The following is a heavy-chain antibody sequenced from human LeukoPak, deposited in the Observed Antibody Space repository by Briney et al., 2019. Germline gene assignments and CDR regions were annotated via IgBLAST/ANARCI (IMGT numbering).Heavy chain of an antibody. Sequence: GGSLRLSCAASGFTFSSYSMNWVRQAPGKGLEWVSSISSSSSYIYYADSVKGRFTISRDNAKNSLYLQMNSLRAEDTAVYYCAREGGSYTGIAFDIWGQGTMVTVSS. V-gene: IGHV3-21*01. J-gene: IGHJ3*02. D-gene: IGHD1-26*01. CDR2: ISSSSSYI. CDR3: AREGGSYTGIAFDI. CDR1: GFTFSSYS.